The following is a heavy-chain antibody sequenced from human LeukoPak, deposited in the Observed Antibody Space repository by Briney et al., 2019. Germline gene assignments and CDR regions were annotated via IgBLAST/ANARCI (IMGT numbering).Heavy chain of an antibody. V-gene: IGHV3-7*01. J-gene: IGHJ4*02. Sequence: GGSLRLSCAASGFTFSSYAMSWVRQAPGKGLEWVANIKYDGDEEYYVDSVKGRFTISRDNAKNSLYLQLNSLRVEDTAVYYCKSGGAAPGSFDNWGQGTLVTVSP. D-gene: IGHD6-13*01. CDR3: KSGGAAPGSFDN. CDR1: GFTFSSYA. CDR2: IKYDGDEE.